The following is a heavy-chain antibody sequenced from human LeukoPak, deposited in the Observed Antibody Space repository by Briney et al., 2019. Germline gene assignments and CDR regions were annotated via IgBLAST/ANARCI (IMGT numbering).Heavy chain of an antibody. Sequence: GGSLRLSCAASGFTFSTYSMNWVRQAPGKGLEWVANIERDGSEKYYVDSVKGRFIISRDNAKNSLYLEMNSLRAEDTAVYYCARDWRYCSSSSCLAMDVLGQGTTVTVSS. D-gene: IGHD2-2*01. CDR2: IERDGSEK. CDR3: ARDWRYCSSSSCLAMDV. J-gene: IGHJ6*02. V-gene: IGHV3-7*01. CDR1: GFTFSTYS.